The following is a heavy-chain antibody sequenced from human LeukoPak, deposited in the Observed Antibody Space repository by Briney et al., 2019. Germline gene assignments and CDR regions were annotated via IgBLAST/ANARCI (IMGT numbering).Heavy chain of an antibody. D-gene: IGHD1-14*01. CDR3: ARGTYNSSPPDL. CDR1: GGSISSSSYY. V-gene: IGHV4-39*07. Sequence: PSETLSLTCTVSGGSISSSSYYWGWIRQPPGKGLEWIGSIYYSGSTKYNPSLKSRVTVLVDTSRHQFSLKLSSVTAADTAVYYCARGTYNSSPPDLWGQGTMVTVSS. J-gene: IGHJ3*01. CDR2: IYYSGST.